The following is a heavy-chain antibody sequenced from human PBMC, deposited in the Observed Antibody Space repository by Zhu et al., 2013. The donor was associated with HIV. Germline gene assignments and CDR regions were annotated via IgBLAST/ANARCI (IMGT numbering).Heavy chain of an antibody. Sequence: DQLVQSGPEVKKPGASVKVFCKGSGYIFSNYGLSWVRQAPGHGLEWMGWISTYNGNTVYPQKFQGRVTLTTHTSANTVVMELRNLRPDDTAVYYCARPYHDFWGGHPQDTFHIWGQGTGVTVSS. J-gene: IGHJ3*02. CDR1: GYIFSNYG. D-gene: IGHD3-3*01. CDR2: ISTYNGNT. CDR3: ARPYHDFWGGHPQDTFHI. V-gene: IGHV1-18*04.